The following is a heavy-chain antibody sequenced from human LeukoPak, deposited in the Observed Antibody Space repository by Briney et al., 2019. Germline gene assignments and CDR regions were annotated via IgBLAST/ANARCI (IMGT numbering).Heavy chain of an antibody. Sequence: SETLSLTCTVSGGPISSYYWSWIRQPPGKGLEWIGYIYYSGSTNYNPSLKSRVTISVDTSKNQFSLKLSSVTAADTAVYYCARASMGSGSYFAYWGQGTLVTVSS. CDR1: GGPISSYY. CDR2: IYYSGST. V-gene: IGHV4-59*01. CDR3: ARASMGSGSYFAY. J-gene: IGHJ4*02. D-gene: IGHD3-10*01.